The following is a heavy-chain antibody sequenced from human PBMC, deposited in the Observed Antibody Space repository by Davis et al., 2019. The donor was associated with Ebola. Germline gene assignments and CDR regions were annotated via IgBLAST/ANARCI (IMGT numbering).Heavy chain of an antibody. CDR3: TRLTTVGDY. V-gene: IGHV3-30*03. CDR1: GFTFSSYG. J-gene: IGHJ4*02. Sequence: GESLKISCAASGFTFSSYGMHWVRQAPGKGLEWVAVISYDGSNKYYADSVKGRFTISRDNSKNTLYLQMNSLRAEDTAVYYCTRLTTVGDYWGQGTLVTVSS. D-gene: IGHD4-11*01. CDR2: ISYDGSNK.